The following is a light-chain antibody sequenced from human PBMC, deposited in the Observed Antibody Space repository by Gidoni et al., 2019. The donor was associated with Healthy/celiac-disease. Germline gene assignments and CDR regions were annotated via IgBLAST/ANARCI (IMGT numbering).Light chain of an antibody. Sequence: EIVLTPSPGTLSFSPGERATLPCRASQSVSSSYLAWYQQKPGQAPRLLIYGASSRATGIPDRFSGSGSGTDFTLTISRLEPEDFAVYYCQQYGSSPTLFSRRTFGQGTKVEIK. CDR2: GAS. V-gene: IGKV3-20*01. CDR1: QSVSSSY. J-gene: IGKJ1*01. CDR3: QQYGSSPTLFSRRT.